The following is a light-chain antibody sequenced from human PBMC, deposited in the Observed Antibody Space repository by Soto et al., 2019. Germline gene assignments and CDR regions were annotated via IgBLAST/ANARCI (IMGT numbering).Light chain of an antibody. CDR3: QQSYSTPRT. CDR2: AAS. V-gene: IGKV1-39*01. CDR1: QNISTL. J-gene: IGKJ2*01. Sequence: DLQMTQSPSSLSASVGDRVTITCRASQNISTLLNWYQQKPGKAPKVLIYAASSLYSGVPSRFSGGGSGTDFTLTISSLQPEDFATYYCQQSYSTPRTFGQGTKLEIK.